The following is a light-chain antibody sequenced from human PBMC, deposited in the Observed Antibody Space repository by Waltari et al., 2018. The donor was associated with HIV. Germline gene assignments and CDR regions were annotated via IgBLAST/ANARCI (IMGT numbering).Light chain of an antibody. V-gene: IGLV2-14*03. J-gene: IGLJ2*01. CDR3: TSYTVRRALI. CDR2: GVS. CDR1: NRHFPVYDS. Sequence: QSALTQPASISGSPGQSVTLSCPGINRHFPVYDSVSWYQQLPTKAPQFIIFGVSVPPSGISHRFSGSKSGNTASLTISGLQTDDEGDYYCTSYTVRRALIFGGGTKLTVL.